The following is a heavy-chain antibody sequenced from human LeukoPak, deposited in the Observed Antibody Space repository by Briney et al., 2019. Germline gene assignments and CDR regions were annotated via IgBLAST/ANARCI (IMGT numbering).Heavy chain of an antibody. V-gene: IGHV3-21*01. CDR2: ISSSSSYI. CDR1: GFTFSSYS. D-gene: IGHD4-17*01. Sequence: GGSLRLSCAASGFTFSSYSMNWVRQAPGKGLEWVSSISSSSSYIYYADSVKGRFTISRDNAKNSLYLQMNSLGAEDTAVYYCAREEDYGDFFDYWGQGTLVTVSS. J-gene: IGHJ4*02. CDR3: AREEDYGDFFDY.